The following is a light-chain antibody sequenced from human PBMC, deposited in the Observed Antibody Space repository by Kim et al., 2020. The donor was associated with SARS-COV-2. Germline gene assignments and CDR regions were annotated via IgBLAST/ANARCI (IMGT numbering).Light chain of an antibody. J-gene: IGLJ3*02. CDR3: AAWDDSLSAWV. CDR1: RSNIGSNT. V-gene: IGLV1-44*01. CDR2: KNN. Sequence: GQRVTISCSGSRSNIGSNTVNWYQQVPGTAPQLLISKNNQRPSGVPDRFSGSKSGTSASLAISGLQSEDEADYYCAAWDDSLSAWVFGGGTKVTVL.